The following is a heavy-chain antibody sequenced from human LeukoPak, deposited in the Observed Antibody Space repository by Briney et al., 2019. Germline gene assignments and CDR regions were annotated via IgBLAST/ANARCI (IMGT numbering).Heavy chain of an antibody. CDR2: IYYSGST. CDR3: ARAFGYDILTGYFDY. Sequence: SETLSLTCTVSGGSISSYYWSWIRQPPGKGLEWIGYIYYSGSTNYNSSLKSRVTISVDTSKNQFSLKLSSVTAADTAVYYCARAFGYDILTGYFDYWGQGTLVTVSS. J-gene: IGHJ4*02. CDR1: GGSISSYY. V-gene: IGHV4-59*01. D-gene: IGHD3-9*01.